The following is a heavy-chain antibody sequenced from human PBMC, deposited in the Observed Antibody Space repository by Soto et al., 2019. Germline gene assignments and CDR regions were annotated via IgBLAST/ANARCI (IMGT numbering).Heavy chain of an antibody. Sequence: QVQLVESGGGVVQPGRSLRLSCAASGFTFSSHAMHWVRQAPGKGLEWVAVISYDGSIKYYADSVKGRFTISRDNSQNTLYLQMTSLRAEDTAVYYCARAYEGDYFDSWGQGTLVTVSS. CDR1: GFTFSSHA. J-gene: IGHJ4*02. V-gene: IGHV3-30-3*01. CDR3: ARAYEGDYFDS. D-gene: IGHD3-16*01. CDR2: ISYDGSIK.